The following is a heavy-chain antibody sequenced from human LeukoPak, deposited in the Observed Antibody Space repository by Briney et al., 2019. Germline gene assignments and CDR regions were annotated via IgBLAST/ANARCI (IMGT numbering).Heavy chain of an antibody. Sequence: SETLSLTCTVSGGSISSSSYYWGWIRQPPGKGLEWIGSIYYSGSTYYNPSLKSRVTISVDTSKNQFSLKLSSVTAADTAVYYCARQPASIFGVVIIGNWFDPWAREPWSPSPQ. CDR1: GGSISSSSYY. V-gene: IGHV4-39*01. J-gene: IGHJ5*02. CDR3: ARQPASIFGVVIIGNWFDP. D-gene: IGHD3-3*01. CDR2: IYYSGST.